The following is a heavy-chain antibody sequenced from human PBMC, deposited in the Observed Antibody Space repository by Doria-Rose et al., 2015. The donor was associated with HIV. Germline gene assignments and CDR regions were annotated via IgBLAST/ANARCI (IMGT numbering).Heavy chain of an antibody. D-gene: IGHD3-10*01. CDR2: ISSSSSYI. Sequence: VQLVQSGGGLVKSGGSLRLSCAASGFTLSSYSMNWVRQAPGKGLEWASSISSSSSYIYYADSVKGRFTISRDNAKNSLDLQMNSLRAEDTAVYYCARGSPTSVPGIKGGGDYWGQGTLVTVSS. CDR3: ARGSPTSVPGIKGGGDY. CDR1: GFTLSSYS. V-gene: IGHV3-21*03. J-gene: IGHJ4*02.